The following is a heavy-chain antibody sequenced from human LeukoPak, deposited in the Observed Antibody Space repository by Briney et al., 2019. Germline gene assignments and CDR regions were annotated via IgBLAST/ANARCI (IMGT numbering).Heavy chain of an antibody. V-gene: IGHV3-30-3*01. Sequence: GGSLRLSCAASGFTFSSYAMYWVRQAPGKGLEWVALMSYDGSNKYYADSVKGRFTISRDNSKNTLYLQMNSLRAEDTAVYYCAKDRYGDYVGTFDYWGQGTLVTVSS. D-gene: IGHD4-17*01. CDR1: GFTFSSYA. CDR3: AKDRYGDYVGTFDY. J-gene: IGHJ4*02. CDR2: MSYDGSNK.